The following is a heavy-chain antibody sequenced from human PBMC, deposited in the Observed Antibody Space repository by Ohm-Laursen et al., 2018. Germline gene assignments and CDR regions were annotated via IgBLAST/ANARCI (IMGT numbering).Heavy chain of an antibody. CDR3: AKPYYYDSGIYRYYFDY. CDR1: GFTFSSYA. CDR2: INSDGSNT. D-gene: IGHD3-10*01. V-gene: IGHV3-74*01. J-gene: IGHJ4*02. Sequence: GSLRLSCAASGFTFSSYAMSWVRQAPGKGLVWVSRINSDGSNTLYADAVKGRFTISRDNAKNTLYLQMNSLRAEDTAVYYCAKPYYYDSGIYRYYFDYWGQGTLVTVSS.